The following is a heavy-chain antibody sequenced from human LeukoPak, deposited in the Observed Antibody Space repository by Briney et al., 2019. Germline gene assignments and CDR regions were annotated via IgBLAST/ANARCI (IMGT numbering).Heavy chain of an antibody. CDR1: GFTFDDYA. CDR3: AKDSSGYYDHNWFDP. V-gene: IGHV3-9*01. D-gene: IGHD3-22*01. Sequence: GGSLRLSCAASGFTFDDYAMHWVRQASGKGLEWVSGISWNSGSIGYADSVKGRFTISRDNAKNSLYLQMNSLRAEDTALYYCAKDSSGYYDHNWFDPWGQGTLVTVSS. J-gene: IGHJ5*02. CDR2: ISWNSGSI.